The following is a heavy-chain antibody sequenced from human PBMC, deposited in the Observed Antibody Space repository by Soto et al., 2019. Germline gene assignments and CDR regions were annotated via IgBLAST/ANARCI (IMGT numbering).Heavy chain of an antibody. Sequence: PSETLSLTCAVYGGSFSGYYWSWIRQPPGKGLEWIGEINHSGSTNYNPSLKSRVTISVDTSKNQFSLKLSSVTAADTAVYYCARGRGRRSGHSSGFDYWGQGTLVTVSS. CDR2: INHSGST. J-gene: IGHJ4*02. V-gene: IGHV4-34*01. CDR3: ARGRGRRSGHSSGFDY. D-gene: IGHD6-19*01. CDR1: GGSFSGYY.